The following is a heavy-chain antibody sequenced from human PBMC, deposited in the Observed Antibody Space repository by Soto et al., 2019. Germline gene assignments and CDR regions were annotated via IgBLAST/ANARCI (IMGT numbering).Heavy chain of an antibody. J-gene: IGHJ6*02. V-gene: IGHV3-73*01. Sequence: GGSLRLSCAASGFTFSGSAMHWVRQASGKGLEWVGRIRSKANSYATAYAASVKGRFTISRDDSKNTAYLQMNSLKTEDTAVYYCTRHSPSGSGYVTTYYYYGMDVWGQGTTVTVSS. D-gene: IGHD5-12*01. CDR3: TRHSPSGSGYVTTYYYYGMDV. CDR2: IRSKANSYAT. CDR1: GFTFSGSA.